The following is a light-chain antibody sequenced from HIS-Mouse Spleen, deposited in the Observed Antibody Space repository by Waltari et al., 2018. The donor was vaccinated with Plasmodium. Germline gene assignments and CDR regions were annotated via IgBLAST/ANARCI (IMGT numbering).Light chain of an antibody. CDR1: QSISNS. Sequence: EIQMTQSPSSLSASVGGRDTITCRASQSISNSSNWYQQKPGKAPKFLIYAASTLPSGVPSRFSGSGSGTDFTLTISSLQPEDFATYYCQQSYSTWTFGQGTKVEIK. CDR2: AAS. V-gene: IGKV1-39*01. J-gene: IGKJ1*01. CDR3: QQSYSTWT.